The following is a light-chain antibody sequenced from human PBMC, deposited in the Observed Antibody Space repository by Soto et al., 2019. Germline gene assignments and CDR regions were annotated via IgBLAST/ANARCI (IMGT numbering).Light chain of an antibody. CDR1: QTVTSSY. CDR2: GAS. CDR3: QRIT. Sequence: IVLTQSPDTLSLSPGERATVSCRDSQTVTSSYFAWYQQKPGQAPRLLIYGASNRATGIPDRFSGSGSGTDFTLTISRLEPEDSAVYYCQRITFGQGTRLEIK. J-gene: IGKJ5*01. V-gene: IGKV3-20*01.